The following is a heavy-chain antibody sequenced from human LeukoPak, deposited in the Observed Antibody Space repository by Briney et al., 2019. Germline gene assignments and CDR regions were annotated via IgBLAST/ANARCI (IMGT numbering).Heavy chain of an antibody. D-gene: IGHD2-15*01. J-gene: IGHJ1*01. CDR3: ARDFNCSGGHCFQH. CDR2: IIPIFGTA. V-gene: IGHV1-69*05. CDR1: GGTFSSYV. Sequence: GASVKVSCKASGGTFSSYVISWVRQAPGQGLEWMGRIIPIFGTANYAQKFQGRVTITTDESTSTAYMELSSLRSEDTAVYYCARDFNCSGGHCFQHWGQGTLVTVSS.